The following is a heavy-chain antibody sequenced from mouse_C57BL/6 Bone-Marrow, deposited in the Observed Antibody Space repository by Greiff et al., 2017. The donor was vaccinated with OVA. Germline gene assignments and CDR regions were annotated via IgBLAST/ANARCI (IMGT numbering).Heavy chain of an antibody. J-gene: IGHJ2*01. V-gene: IGHV5-4*01. Sequence: VNVVESGAGLVKPGGSLKLSCAASGFTFSSYAMSWVRQTPEKRLEWVATISDGGSYTYYPDNIKGRFTIARDNAKNNLYLQMSHLNSEDTAIYYCAIDCYYVDYWGQGTTITVSS. CDR2: ISDGGSYT. CDR3: AIDCYYVDY. CDR1: GFTFSSYA.